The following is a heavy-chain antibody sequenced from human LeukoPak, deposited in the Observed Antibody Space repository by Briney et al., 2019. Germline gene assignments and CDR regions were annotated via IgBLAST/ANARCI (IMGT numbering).Heavy chain of an antibody. J-gene: IGHJ3*02. V-gene: IGHV1-24*01. CDR3: ATAPSRYDSSGYYGKDAFDI. CDR1: GYTLTELS. CDR2: FDPEDGET. Sequence: ASVKVSCKVSGYTLTELSMHWVRQAPGKGLEWMGGFDPEDGETIYAQKFQGRVTMTEDTSTDTAYMELSSLRSEDTAVYYCATAPSRYDSSGYYGKDAFDIWGQGTMVTVSS. D-gene: IGHD3-22*01.